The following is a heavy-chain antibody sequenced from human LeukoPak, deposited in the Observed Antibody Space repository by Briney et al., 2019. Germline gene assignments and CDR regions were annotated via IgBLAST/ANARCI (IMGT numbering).Heavy chain of an antibody. CDR1: GGTFTSYA. D-gene: IGHD6-19*01. V-gene: IGHV1-69*04. CDR2: IIPILGIA. CDR3: ARDLLGQWLGVDY. Sequence: ASVKVSCKASGGTFTSYAISWVRQAPGQGQEWMGRIIPILGIANYAQKFQGRVTITADKSTSTDYMELSSLRSEDTAVYYCARDLLGQWLGVDYWGQGTLVTVSS. J-gene: IGHJ4*02.